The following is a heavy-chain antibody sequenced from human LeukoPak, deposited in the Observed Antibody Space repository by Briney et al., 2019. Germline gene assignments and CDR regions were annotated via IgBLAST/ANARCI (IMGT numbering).Heavy chain of an antibody. CDR3: ARVAGRGYSYGYLDY. D-gene: IGHD5-18*01. CDR2: ISSSGSTI. CDR1: GFTFSDYY. Sequence: GGPLRLSCAASGFTFSDYYMSWIRQAPGKGLEWVSYISSSGSTIYYADSVKGRFTISRDNAKNSLYLQMNSLRAEDTAVYYCARVAGRGYSYGYLDYWGQGTLVTVSS. V-gene: IGHV3-11*01. J-gene: IGHJ4*02.